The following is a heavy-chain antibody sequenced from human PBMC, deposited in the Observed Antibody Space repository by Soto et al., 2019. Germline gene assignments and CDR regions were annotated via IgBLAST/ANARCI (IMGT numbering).Heavy chain of an antibody. D-gene: IGHD6-19*01. CDR2: MNPNSGNT. CDR3: ARVSSSGWYRWYYGMDV. Sequence: QVQLVQSGAEVKKPGASVKVSCKASGYTFTSYDINWVRQATGQGLEWMGWMNPNSGNTGYAQKFQGRVTMTRNTSISTAYMELSSLRSEDTAVYYCARVSSSGWYRWYYGMDVWGQGTTVTVSS. J-gene: IGHJ6*02. CDR1: GYTFTSYD. V-gene: IGHV1-8*01.